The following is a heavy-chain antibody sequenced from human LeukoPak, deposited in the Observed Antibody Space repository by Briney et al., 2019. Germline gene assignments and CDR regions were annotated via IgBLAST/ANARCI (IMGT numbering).Heavy chain of an antibody. CDR2: INPSGGST. CDR1: GYTFTSYY. Sequence: ASVKVSCKASGYTFTSYYMHWVRQAPGQGLEWMGIINPSGGSTSYAQKFQGRVTITRDISTSTVYMELSSLRSEDTAVYYCARLPVGAIYFDDYWGQGTLVTVSS. J-gene: IGHJ4*02. D-gene: IGHD1-26*01. V-gene: IGHV1-46*01. CDR3: ARLPVGAIYFDDY.